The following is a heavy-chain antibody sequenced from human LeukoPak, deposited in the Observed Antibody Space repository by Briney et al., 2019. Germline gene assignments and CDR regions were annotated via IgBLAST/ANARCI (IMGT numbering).Heavy chain of an antibody. J-gene: IGHJ6*03. D-gene: IGHD2-2*01. Sequence: ASVKVSCKASGYTFTGYYMHWVRQAPGQGLEWMGRINPNSGGTNYAQKFQGRVTMTRDTSISTAYLELSRLRSDDTAVYYCASRYCSSTSCRPNYYYYYMDVWGKGTTVTVSS. V-gene: IGHV1-2*06. CDR2: INPNSGGT. CDR1: GYTFTGYY. CDR3: ASRYCSSTSCRPNYYYYYMDV.